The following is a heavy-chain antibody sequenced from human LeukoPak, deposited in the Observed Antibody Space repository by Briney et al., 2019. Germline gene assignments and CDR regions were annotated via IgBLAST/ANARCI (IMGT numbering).Heavy chain of an antibody. Sequence: QAGGSLRLSCAASGFTFSSYAMHWVRQAPGKGLEWVALISDDGGKKYYADSVKGRFTISRDNSKNTLYLQMNSLRAEDTALYYCAKDLDHDYDDYGLDYWGQGTLVTVSS. D-gene: IGHD4-17*01. V-gene: IGHV3-30*04. CDR2: ISDDGGKK. J-gene: IGHJ4*02. CDR1: GFTFSSYA. CDR3: AKDLDHDYDDYGLDY.